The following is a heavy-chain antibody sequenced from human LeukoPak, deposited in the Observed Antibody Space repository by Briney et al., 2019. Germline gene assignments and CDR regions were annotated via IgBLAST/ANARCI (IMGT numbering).Heavy chain of an antibody. D-gene: IGHD6-13*01. CDR1: GGSFSGYY. CDR3: ATAPAVGQQPGP. J-gene: IGHJ5*02. V-gene: IGHV4-30-4*08. Sequence: SETLSLTCAVYGGSFSGYYWSWIRQPPGKGLEWIGYMYYSGSTYYNPSLKSRVTISVDTSKNQFSLKLSSVTAADTAVYYCATAPAVGQQPGPWGQGTLVTVSS. CDR2: MYYSGST.